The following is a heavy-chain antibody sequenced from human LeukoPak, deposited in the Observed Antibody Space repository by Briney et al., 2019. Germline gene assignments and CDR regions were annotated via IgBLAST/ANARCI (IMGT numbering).Heavy chain of an antibody. J-gene: IGHJ4*02. CDR1: GFTFSDYY. Sequence: GGSLRLSCAASGFTFSDYYMSWFRQAPGKGLEWVSYIGSGGGPIYYADSVKGRFTISRDNAKSSLYLQMNSLRAEDTALYYCARDGSSFGFDYWGQGTLVTISS. V-gene: IGHV3-11*01. D-gene: IGHD3-3*01. CDR2: IGSGGGPI. CDR3: ARDGSSFGFDY.